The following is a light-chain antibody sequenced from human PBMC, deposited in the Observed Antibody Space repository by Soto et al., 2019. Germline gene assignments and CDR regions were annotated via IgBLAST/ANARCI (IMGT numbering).Light chain of an antibody. CDR1: SSDIGAYKY. J-gene: IGLJ1*01. CDR3: NSYTSSSALDV. Sequence: QSALTQPASVSGSPGQSITISCTGTSSDIGAYKYVSWYQQHPGKAPKLILYEVSNRPSGVSNRFSGFKSGNTASLPITGLQAADEADYYYNSYTSSSALDVFGTGTKLTVL. CDR2: EVS. V-gene: IGLV2-14*01.